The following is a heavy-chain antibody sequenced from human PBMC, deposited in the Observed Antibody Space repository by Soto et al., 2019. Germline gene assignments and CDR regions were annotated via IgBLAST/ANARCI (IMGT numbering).Heavy chain of an antibody. V-gene: IGHV1-18*01. D-gene: IGHD6-13*01. Sequence: QVQLVQSGAEVKKPGASVKVSCKASGYTFTSYGISWVRQAPGQGLEWMGWISAYNGNTNYAQKLQGRVTMTTDTSTSTAYMEMRSLRSDDTAVYYCARDLLAGTRYYYGMDVWGQGTTVTVSS. J-gene: IGHJ6*02. CDR3: ARDLLAGTRYYYGMDV. CDR1: GYTFTSYG. CDR2: ISAYNGNT.